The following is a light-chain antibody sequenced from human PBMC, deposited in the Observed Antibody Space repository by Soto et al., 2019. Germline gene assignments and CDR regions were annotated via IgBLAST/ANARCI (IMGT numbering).Light chain of an antibody. Sequence: EIVLTQSPATLSLSPGERATLSCRASQSVSSSLAWYQQKPGQAPRLLIYDASNRATGIPARFSGSGSGTDFTLTISSLEPEDFAVYYCQLYGRSPTWTFGQGTKVDI. CDR3: QLYGRSPTWT. V-gene: IGKV3-11*01. J-gene: IGKJ1*01. CDR2: DAS. CDR1: QSVSSS.